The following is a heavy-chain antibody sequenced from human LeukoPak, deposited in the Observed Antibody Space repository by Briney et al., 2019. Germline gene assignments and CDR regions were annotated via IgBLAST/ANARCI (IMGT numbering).Heavy chain of an antibody. J-gene: IGHJ6*03. CDR1: GGSFSGYY. V-gene: IGHV4-34*01. D-gene: IGHD2-2*01. CDR2: INHSGST. CDR3: ATGGRGPAALGRYYYYYMVV. Sequence: SETLSLTCAVYGGSFSGYYWSWIRQPPGKGLEWIGEINHSGSTNYNPSLKSRVTISVDTSKNQFSLKLSSVTAADTAVYYCATGGRGPAALGRYYYYYMVVWGKGTTVTVSS.